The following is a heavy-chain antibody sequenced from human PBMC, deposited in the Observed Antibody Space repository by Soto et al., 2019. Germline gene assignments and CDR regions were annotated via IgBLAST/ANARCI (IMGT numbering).Heavy chain of an antibody. CDR2: IKSKTDGGTT. CDR3: TTGALYSYFDY. J-gene: IGHJ4*02. D-gene: IGHD2-21*01. CDR1: GFTFSSYA. Sequence: GGSLRLSCAASGFTFSSYAMSWVRQAPGKGLEWVGRIKSKTDGGTTDYAAPVKGRFTISRDDSKNTLYLQMNSLKTEDTAVYYCTTGALYSYFDYWGQGTLVTVSS. V-gene: IGHV3-15*01.